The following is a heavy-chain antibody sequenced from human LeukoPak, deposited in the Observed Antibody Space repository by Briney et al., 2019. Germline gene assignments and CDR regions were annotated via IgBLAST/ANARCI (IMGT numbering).Heavy chain of an antibody. J-gene: IGHJ4*02. CDR2: IIPIFGTA. D-gene: IGHD1-26*01. Sequence: ASVKVSCKASGGTFSSYAISWVRQAPGQGLERMGGIIPIFGTANYAQKFQGRVTITTDESTSTAYMELSSLRSEDTAVYYCARAYDSGSYVFDYWGQGTLVTVSS. V-gene: IGHV1-69*05. CDR1: GGTFSSYA. CDR3: ARAYDSGSYVFDY.